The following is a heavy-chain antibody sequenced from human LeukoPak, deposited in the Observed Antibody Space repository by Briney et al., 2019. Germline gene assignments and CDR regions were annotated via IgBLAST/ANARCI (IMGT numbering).Heavy chain of an antibody. V-gene: IGHV5-51*01. Sequence: GGSLKISCKGSGYSFTSYWIGWVRQMPGKGLEWMGIIYPGDSDTRYSPSFQGQVTISADKSISTAYLQWSSLKASDTAMYYCARIGYSSSWPPAYYFDYWGQGTLVTVSS. D-gene: IGHD6-13*01. CDR3: ARIGYSSSWPPAYYFDY. CDR1: GYSFTSYW. J-gene: IGHJ4*02. CDR2: IYPGDSDT.